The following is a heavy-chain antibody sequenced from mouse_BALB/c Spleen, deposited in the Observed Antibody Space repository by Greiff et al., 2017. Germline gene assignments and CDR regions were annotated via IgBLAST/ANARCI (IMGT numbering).Heavy chain of an antibody. D-gene: IGHD2-2*01. CDR2: INPSTGYT. J-gene: IGHJ4*01. CDR1: GYTFTSYW. CDR3: ARGDYGYYYYAMDY. V-gene: IGHV1-7*01. Sequence: QVQLQQSGAELAKPGASVKMSCKASGYTFTSYWMHWVKQRPGQGLEWIGYINPSTGYTEYNQKFKDKATLTADKSSSTAYMQLSSLTSEDSAVYYCARGDYGYYYYAMDYWGQGTSVTVSS.